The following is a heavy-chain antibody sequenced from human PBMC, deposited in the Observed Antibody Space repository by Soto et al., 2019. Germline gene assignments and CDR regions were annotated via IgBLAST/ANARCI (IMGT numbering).Heavy chain of an antibody. Sequence: GGSLRLSCEASGFTFSCVSMNWVRQVPGKGLEWVASISSASSETWYADSVKGRFIISRDNAQNSLFLQMNTLRPEDSAIYYCARVAYWGPGTQVTVSS. CDR3: ARVAY. CDR1: GFTFSCVS. V-gene: IGHV3-21*01. CDR2: ISSASSET. J-gene: IGHJ4*02.